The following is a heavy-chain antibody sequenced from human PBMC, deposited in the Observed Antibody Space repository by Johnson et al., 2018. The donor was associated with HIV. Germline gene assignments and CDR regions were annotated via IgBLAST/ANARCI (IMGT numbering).Heavy chain of an antibody. CDR1: GFSLSSYA. Sequence: QVQLVESGGGVVQPGRSLRLSCPASGFSLSSYAMHWVRQAPGKGLEWVAVISYDGSNKYYADSVKGRFTISRDNSKNTLYLQMNSLRAGDTAVYYCSRLPTGYSRDGFDIWGQGTMVTVSS. D-gene: IGHD5-18*01. J-gene: IGHJ3*02. CDR3: SRLPTGYSRDGFDI. CDR2: ISYDGSNK. V-gene: IGHV3-30*04.